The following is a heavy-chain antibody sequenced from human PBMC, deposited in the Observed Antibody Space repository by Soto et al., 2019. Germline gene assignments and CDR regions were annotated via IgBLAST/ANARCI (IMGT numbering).Heavy chain of an antibody. CDR3: ARDYYRFNSGYGFSMDV. J-gene: IGHJ6*02. CDR2: FYHTGST. V-gene: IGHV4-30-2*03. D-gene: IGHD5-12*01. Sequence: PSETLSLTCAVSGGSISSGGYSWSWIRQPPGKGLEWIGYFYHTGSTYYNPSLKSRVTMPVDTSKNQFSLKLSSVTAADTAVYYCARDYYRFNSGYGFSMDVWGQGTTVTVSS. CDR1: GGSISSGGYS.